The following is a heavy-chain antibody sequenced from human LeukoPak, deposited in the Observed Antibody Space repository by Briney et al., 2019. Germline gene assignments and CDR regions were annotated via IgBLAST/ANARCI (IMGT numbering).Heavy chain of an antibody. CDR2: ISSSGSGGNT. CDR3: ASNSDY. Sequence: GGSLRLSCVASGVTLSNYAMSWARQAPGKGLEWVSGISSSGSGGNTYYADSVKGRFTISRDNSKNTLYLQMNSLRAEDTAVYYCASNSDYWGQGTLVTVSS. CDR1: GVTLSNYA. D-gene: IGHD2/OR15-2a*01. V-gene: IGHV3-23*01. J-gene: IGHJ4*02.